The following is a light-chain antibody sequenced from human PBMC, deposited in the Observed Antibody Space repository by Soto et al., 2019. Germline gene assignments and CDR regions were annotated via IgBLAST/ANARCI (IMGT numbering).Light chain of an antibody. V-gene: IGKV1-33*01. CDR1: QGIANY. CDR2: DAS. J-gene: IGKJ2*01. Sequence: DIQLTQSPSSLSASVGDRVTITCQASQGIANYLNWYQHKPGKAPKLLIFDASNLEKGVPSRFSGNGSATDFPLIISSLQPEDSGTYFCQHYDDVPYTFGQGTKLQIK. CDR3: QHYDDVPYT.